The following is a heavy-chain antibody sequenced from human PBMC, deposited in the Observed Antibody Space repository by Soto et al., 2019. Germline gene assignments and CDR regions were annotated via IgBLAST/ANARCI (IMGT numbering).Heavy chain of an antibody. D-gene: IGHD4-17*01. CDR2: IYYSGST. J-gene: IGHJ5*02. Sequence: QVQLQESGPGLVKPSQTLSLTCTVSGGSISSGDYYWSWIRQPPGKGLEWIGYIYYSGSTYYNPSPTIRITISVDTSKNQFSLKLSSVTAADTAVYYCARLKHDYGPPHWFDPWGQGTLVTVSS. V-gene: IGHV4-30-4*01. CDR3: ARLKHDYGPPHWFDP. CDR1: GGSISSGDYY.